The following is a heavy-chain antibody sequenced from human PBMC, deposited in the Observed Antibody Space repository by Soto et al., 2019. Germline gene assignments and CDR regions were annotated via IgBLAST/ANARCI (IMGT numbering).Heavy chain of an antibody. D-gene: IGHD2-15*01. V-gene: IGHV3-7*01. CDR3: ARDQRGRYCSGGSCNYYYYGMDV. CDR1: GFTFSSYW. Sequence: GGSLRLSCAASGFTFSSYWMSWVRQAPGKGLEWVANIKQDGGEKYYVDSVKGRFTISRDNAKNSLYLQMNSLRAEDTAVYYCARDQRGRYCSGGSCNYYYYGMDVWGQGTTVTVSS. J-gene: IGHJ6*02. CDR2: IKQDGGEK.